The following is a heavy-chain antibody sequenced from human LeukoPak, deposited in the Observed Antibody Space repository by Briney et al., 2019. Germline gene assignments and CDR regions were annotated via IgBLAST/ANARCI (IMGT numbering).Heavy chain of an antibody. CDR2: ISGSGRTI. Sequence: KSGGSLRLSCAASGFTFSDYHMNWIRQAPGKGLECVSHISGSGRTIYYADSVKGRFTISRDNAKNSLYLQMNSLRAEDTAVYYCARNDDILPGYSPQGYWGQGTLVTVSS. D-gene: IGHD3-9*01. CDR3: ARNDDILPGYSPQGY. CDR1: GFTFSDYH. V-gene: IGHV3-11*01. J-gene: IGHJ4*02.